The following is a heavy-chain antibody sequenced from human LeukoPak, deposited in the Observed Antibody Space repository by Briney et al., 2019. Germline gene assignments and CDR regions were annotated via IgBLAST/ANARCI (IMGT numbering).Heavy chain of an antibody. CDR3: ARAIWELDWFDP. V-gene: IGHV4-59*01. CDR1: GGSISSYY. Sequence: SETLSLTCTASGGSISSYYWSWIRQPPGKGLEWIGYIYYSGSTNYNPSLKSRVTISVDTSKNQFSLKLSSVTAADTAVYYCARAIWELDWFDPWGQGTLVTVSS. J-gene: IGHJ5*02. D-gene: IGHD1-26*01. CDR2: IYYSGST.